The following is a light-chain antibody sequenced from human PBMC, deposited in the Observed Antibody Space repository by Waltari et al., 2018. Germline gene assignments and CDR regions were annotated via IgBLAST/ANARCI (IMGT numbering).Light chain of an antibody. J-gene: IGKJ2*01. Sequence: EVVLTQSPDFQSVTPKEKVTLTCRASQSVGSSLHWYQQKPDQSPKLLIKYASQSVSGVPSRFSGSGSGTDSTLTINSLEAEDAATYYCHQSRSLPETFGQGTKLEIK. CDR3: HQSRSLPET. CDR1: QSVGSS. CDR2: YAS. V-gene: IGKV6-21*01.